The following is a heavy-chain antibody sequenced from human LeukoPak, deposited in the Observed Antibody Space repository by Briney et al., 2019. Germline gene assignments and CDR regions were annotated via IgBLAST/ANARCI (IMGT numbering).Heavy chain of an antibody. V-gene: IGHV3-23*05. D-gene: IGHD6-6*01. CDR2: IGSDNKP. Sequence: GGSLRLSCEASGFTFSAYAMTWVRQAPGKGLEWVSSIGSDNKPHYSESVKGRFTISRDNSKNTLNLEMNSLRAEDTAVYYCSNWVEGARPSLDYWGQGALVTVSS. CDR3: SNWVEGARPSLDY. J-gene: IGHJ4*02. CDR1: GFTFSAYA.